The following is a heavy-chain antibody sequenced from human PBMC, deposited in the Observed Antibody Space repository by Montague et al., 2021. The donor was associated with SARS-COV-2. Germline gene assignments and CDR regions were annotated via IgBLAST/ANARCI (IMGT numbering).Heavy chain of an antibody. V-gene: IGHV4-4*09. CDR2: IFENGDT. J-gene: IGHJ6*02. Sequence: SETLSLTCTVSGVAISYGDWSWIRQPPGKGLEWIVTIFENGDTXXXPPIKSRVTVSEDTSQNQFSLRLSSVAAADTALYYCARYYERSWDVWGQGTTVTVSS. D-gene: IGHD3-16*01. CDR1: GVAISYGD. CDR3: ARYYERSWDV.